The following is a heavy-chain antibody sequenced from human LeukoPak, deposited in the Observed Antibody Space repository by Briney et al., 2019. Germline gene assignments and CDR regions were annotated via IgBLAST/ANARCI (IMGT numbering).Heavy chain of an antibody. V-gene: IGHV3-23*01. CDR1: GFTFSSYA. CDR3: AKTASPEYYDFWSGFDP. CDR2: ISGSGGST. J-gene: IGHJ5*02. Sequence: GGSLRLSCAASGFTFSSYAMCWVRQAPGKGLEWVSAISGSGGSTYYADSVKGRFTISRDNSKNTLYLQMNSLRAEDTAVYYCAKTASPEYYDFWSGFDPWGQGTLVTVSS. D-gene: IGHD3-3*01.